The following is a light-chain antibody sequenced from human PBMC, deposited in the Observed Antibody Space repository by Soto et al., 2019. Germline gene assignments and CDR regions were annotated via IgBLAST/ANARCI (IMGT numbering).Light chain of an antibody. J-gene: IGKJ4*01. Sequence: GDRVTLTCRASETISDYLNWYQHKPGTAPKLLIFAASSLQSGVPSRFSGGGSGTNFTLTITSLQPEDFVTYYCQQSYRTPLTFGGGTKVEIQ. CDR2: AAS. V-gene: IGKV1-39*01. CDR3: QQSYRTPLT. CDR1: ETISDY.